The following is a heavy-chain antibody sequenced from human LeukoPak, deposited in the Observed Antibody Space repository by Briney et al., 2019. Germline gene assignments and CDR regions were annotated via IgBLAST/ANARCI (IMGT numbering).Heavy chain of an antibody. Sequence: GGSLRLSCAVSGFTFNSHGMSWIRQAPGKGLEWVSSISSRGDYIYYADSVVGRFTISRDNAGNSMFLQMNSLRAEDTAVYYCAKDLLPGAPDYFDYWGQGTLVTVSS. D-gene: IGHD1-26*01. CDR1: GFTFNSHG. CDR2: ISSRGDYI. J-gene: IGHJ4*02. CDR3: AKDLLPGAPDYFDY. V-gene: IGHV3-21*06.